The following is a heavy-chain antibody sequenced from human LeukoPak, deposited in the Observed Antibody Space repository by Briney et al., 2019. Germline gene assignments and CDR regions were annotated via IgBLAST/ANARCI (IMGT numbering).Heavy chain of an antibody. CDR3: VRDSGTAAAFGAFEI. Sequence: ETLSLTCTVSGGSISSYCWNWVRQAPGKGLEWVSLISGSSSFIYYRDSVKGRFTISRDNAKRSLFLQMTSLSADDTAVYYCVRDSGTAAAFGAFEIWGLGTTVTVSS. CDR2: ISGSSSFI. J-gene: IGHJ3*02. D-gene: IGHD6-13*01. CDR1: GGSISSYC. V-gene: IGHV3-21*01.